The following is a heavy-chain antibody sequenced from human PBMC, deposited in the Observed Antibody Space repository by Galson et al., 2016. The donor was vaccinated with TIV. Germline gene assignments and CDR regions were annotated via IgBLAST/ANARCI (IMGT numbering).Heavy chain of an antibody. Sequence: SLRLSCAASGFRFNSFGTYGMNWVRQAPGKGLEWVSGISASGDDTYYADSVRGRFTVSRDNSENTLYLQMDSLRAEDTAVYYCAKVRLLDGDYRDYWGQGTLVTVSP. CDR2: ISASGDDT. J-gene: IGHJ4*02. V-gene: IGHV3-23*01. D-gene: IGHD4-17*01. CDR1: GFRFNSFGTYG. CDR3: AKVRLLDGDYRDY.